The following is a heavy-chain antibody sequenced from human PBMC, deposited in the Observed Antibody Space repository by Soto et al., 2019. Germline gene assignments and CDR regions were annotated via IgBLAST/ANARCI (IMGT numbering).Heavy chain of an antibody. D-gene: IGHD3-9*01. CDR1: GYTFTSYA. Sequence: ASVKVSCKASGYTFTSYAMHWVRQAPGQRLEWMGWINAGNGNTKYSQKFQGRVTITRDTSASTAYMEPSSLRSEDTAVYYCARGPYYDILTGYQDFDDWGQGTLVTVSS. CDR3: ARGPYYDILTGYQDFDD. CDR2: INAGNGNT. V-gene: IGHV1-3*01. J-gene: IGHJ4*02.